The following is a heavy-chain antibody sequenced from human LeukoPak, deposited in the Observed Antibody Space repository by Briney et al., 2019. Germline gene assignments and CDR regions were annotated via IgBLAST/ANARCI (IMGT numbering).Heavy chain of an antibody. J-gene: IGHJ4*02. CDR3: AKEDIGGWFGIDY. D-gene: IGHD6-19*01. V-gene: IGHV3-30*18. Sequence: GGSLRLSCAASGFTFSSYGIHWVRQAPGKGLEWVALISYDGSNKYYADSVKGRFTISRDNSKNTMYLPMNSLRAEDTAVYHCAKEDIGGWFGIDYWGQGTLVTVSS. CDR2: ISYDGSNK. CDR1: GFTFSSYG.